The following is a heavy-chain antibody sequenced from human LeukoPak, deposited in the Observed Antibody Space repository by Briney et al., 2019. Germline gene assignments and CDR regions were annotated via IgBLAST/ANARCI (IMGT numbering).Heavy chain of an antibody. Sequence: ASVKVSCKASGGTFSSYAIGWVRQAPGQGLEWMGGIIPIFGTANYAQKFQGRVTITTDESTSTAYMELSSLRSEDTAVYYCARGGVVEQRQPLDVWGKGTTVTVSS. CDR3: ARGGVVEQRQPLDV. V-gene: IGHV1-69*05. CDR1: GGTFSSYA. J-gene: IGHJ6*04. CDR2: IIPIFGTA. D-gene: IGHD2-2*01.